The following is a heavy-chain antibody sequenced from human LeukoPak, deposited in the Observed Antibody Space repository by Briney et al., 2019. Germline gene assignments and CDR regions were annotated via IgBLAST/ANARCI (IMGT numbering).Heavy chain of an antibody. CDR3: ARGTGGLFDY. J-gene: IGHJ4*02. D-gene: IGHD2-8*02. Sequence: GASVKVTCKASGGTFSSYAISWVRQPPGQGLEWMGRIIPIFGIANYAQKFQGRVTITADKSTSTAYMELSSLRSEDTAVYYCARGTGGLFDYWGEGTLVTVSS. V-gene: IGHV1-69*04. CDR2: IIPIFGIA. CDR1: GGTFSSYA.